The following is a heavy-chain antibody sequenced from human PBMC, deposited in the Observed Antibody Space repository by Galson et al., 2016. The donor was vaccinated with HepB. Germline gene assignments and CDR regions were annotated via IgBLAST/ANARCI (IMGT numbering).Heavy chain of an antibody. CDR2: MNPNSDNA. CDR1: GYTFINYD. D-gene: IGHD3-10*02. V-gene: IGHV1-8*01. J-gene: IGHJ2*01. Sequence: SVKVSCKASGYTFINYDINWLRQATGQGLEWMGWMNPNSDNAEYAQKFQGRVTMTRNTSISTAYMELNSLRSEDTAVYYCARVPSPTMSHEERWYLDLWGRGTLVTVSS. CDR3: ARVPSPTMSHEERWYLDL.